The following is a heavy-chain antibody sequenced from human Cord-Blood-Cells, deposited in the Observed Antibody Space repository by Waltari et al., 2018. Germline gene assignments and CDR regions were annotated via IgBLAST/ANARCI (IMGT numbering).Heavy chain of an antibody. D-gene: IGHD6-6*01. CDR2: IYYSGRP. CDR1: GGSISSGDYY. CDR3: ARDKPYSSSSRYGMDV. V-gene: IGHV4-30-4*08. Sequence: QVQLQESGPGLVKPSQTLSLTCTVSGGSISSGDYYWSWIRQPPGKGLEWIGYIYYSGRPYYNPSLKSRVTISVDTSKNQFSLRLSSVTAADTAVYYCARDKPYSSSSRYGMDVWGQGTTVTVSS. J-gene: IGHJ6*02.